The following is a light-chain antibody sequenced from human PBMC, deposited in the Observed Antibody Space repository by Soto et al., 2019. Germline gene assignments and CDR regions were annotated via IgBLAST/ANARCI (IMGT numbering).Light chain of an antibody. CDR3: CSYAGSDTLV. J-gene: IGLJ2*01. CDR2: DVS. CDR1: SSDVGGYNY. V-gene: IGLV2-11*01. Sequence: QSALTQPRTMSGSPGQSVTISCTGTSSDVGGYNYVSWYQQHLGKAPKLMIYDVSTRPSGVADRFSGSKSGNTAHPTISGLQDEDEADYYCCSYAGSDTLVFGGRTML.